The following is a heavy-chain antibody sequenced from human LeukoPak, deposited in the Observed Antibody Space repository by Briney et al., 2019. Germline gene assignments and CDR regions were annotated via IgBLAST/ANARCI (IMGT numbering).Heavy chain of an antibody. Sequence: GGSLRLSCAASGFTFSNYWMSWVHQAPGKGLEWVANIKEDGSKKYYVDSVKGRFTISRDNGKNSLYLQMNSLRAEDTAVYFCARDRWGYSYGGDWGQGTLVTVSS. D-gene: IGHD5-18*01. V-gene: IGHV3-7*01. CDR1: GFTFSNYW. CDR2: IKEDGSKK. CDR3: ARDRWGYSYGGD. J-gene: IGHJ4*02.